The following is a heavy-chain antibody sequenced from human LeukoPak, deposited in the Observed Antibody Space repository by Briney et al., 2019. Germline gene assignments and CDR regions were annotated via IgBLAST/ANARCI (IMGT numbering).Heavy chain of an antibody. CDR3: AIVATIGGYFDY. Sequence: SETLSLTCTVSGGSISSSSYYWGWIRQPPGKGLEWIGSIYYSGSTYYNSSLKSRVTISVDTSKNQFSLKLSSVTAADTAVYYCAIVATIGGYFDYWGQGTLVTVSS. V-gene: IGHV4-39*01. CDR2: IYYSGST. D-gene: IGHD5-12*01. J-gene: IGHJ4*02. CDR1: GGSISSSSYY.